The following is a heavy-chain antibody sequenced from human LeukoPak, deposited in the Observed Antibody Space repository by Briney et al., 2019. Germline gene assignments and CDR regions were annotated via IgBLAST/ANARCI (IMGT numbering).Heavy chain of an antibody. J-gene: IGHJ1*01. CDR2: IIPILGIA. Sequence: ASVKVSCKASGGTFSSYAISWVRQAPGQGLEWMGRIIPILGIANYARKFQGRVTITADKSTSTAYMELSSLRSEDTAVYYCARDVGLAAASTSDFQHWGQGTLVTVSS. V-gene: IGHV1-69*04. D-gene: IGHD6-13*01. CDR3: ARDVGLAAASTSDFQH. CDR1: GGTFSSYA.